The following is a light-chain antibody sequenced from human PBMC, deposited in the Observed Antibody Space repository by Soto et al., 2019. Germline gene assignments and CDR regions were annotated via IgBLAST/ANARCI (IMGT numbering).Light chain of an antibody. V-gene: IGKV1-5*01. J-gene: IGKJ1*01. CDR3: KQFKRGTWT. CDR2: DVS. CDR1: QNIERW. Sequence: DIQMTQSPSTLSAPVGDRDTITCRASQNIERWLAWYQQKPGKAPKLLQYDVSSLESGVPSRFSGSGSGTEFILTINGLQSDDFATYFCKQFKRGTWTFGQGTKVDIK.